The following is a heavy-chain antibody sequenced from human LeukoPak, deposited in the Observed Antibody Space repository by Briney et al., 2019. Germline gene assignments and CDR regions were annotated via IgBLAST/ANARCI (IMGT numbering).Heavy chain of an antibody. Sequence: SETLSLTCTVSGGSISSYYWSWIRQPPGKGLEWIGYIYYSGSTNYNPSLKSRVTISVDTSKNQFSLKLSSVTAADTAVYYCARDIRDYDSSEDWFDPWGQGTLVTVSS. CDR3: ARDIRDYDSSEDWFDP. CDR1: GGSISSYY. CDR2: IYYSGST. J-gene: IGHJ5*02. D-gene: IGHD3-22*01. V-gene: IGHV4-59*01.